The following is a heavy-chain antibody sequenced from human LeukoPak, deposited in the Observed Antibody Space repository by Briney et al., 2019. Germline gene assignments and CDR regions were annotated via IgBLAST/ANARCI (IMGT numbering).Heavy chain of an antibody. J-gene: IGHJ6*03. CDR3: ARDLGGRYYYYYMDV. V-gene: IGHV1-69*13. CDR1: GGTFSSYA. Sequence: GASVKVSCKASGGTFSSYAISWVRQAPGQGLEWMGGIIPIFGTANYAQKFQGRVTITADESTSTAYMELSSLRSEDTAVYYCARDLGGRYYYYYMDVWGKGTTVTVSS. CDR2: IIPIFGTA.